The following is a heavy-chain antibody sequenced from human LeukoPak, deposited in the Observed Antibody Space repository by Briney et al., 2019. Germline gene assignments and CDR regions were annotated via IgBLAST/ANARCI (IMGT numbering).Heavy chain of an antibody. V-gene: IGHV5-51*01. Sequence: GESLKISCKGSGYTFTTYWIAWVRQMPGKSLEWMGAIDPGDSETRYSPSFQGQVTISADKSITTAYLQWSSLKASDTAMYYCVRHKRGTWNDRPFDYWGQGNLVTVSS. CDR1: GYTFTTYW. CDR2: IDPGDSET. J-gene: IGHJ4*02. D-gene: IGHD1-1*01. CDR3: VRHKRGTWNDRPFDY.